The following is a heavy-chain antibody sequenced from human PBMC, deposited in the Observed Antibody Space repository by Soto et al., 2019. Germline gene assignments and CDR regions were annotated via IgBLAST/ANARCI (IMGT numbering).Heavy chain of an antibody. CDR2: IYNIVST. J-gene: IGHJ4*02. CDR3: AIYSSIGAYDGY. CDR1: GGSISSDY. Sequence: QVQLQESGPGLVKPSETLSLTCTVSGGSISSDYWTWIRQPPGKGLEWIGYIYNIVSTNYNPSLKSRVTISVDTSKNQFSLKLSSVTAADTAVYYCAIYSSIGAYDGYWGQGTLVTVSS. D-gene: IGHD3-16*01. V-gene: IGHV4-59*08.